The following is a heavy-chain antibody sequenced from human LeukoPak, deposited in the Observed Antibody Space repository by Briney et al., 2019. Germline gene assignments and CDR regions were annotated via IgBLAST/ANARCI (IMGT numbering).Heavy chain of an antibody. CDR1: GYTFTGYY. Sequence: ASVKVSCKASGYTFTGYYMHWVRQAPGQGLEWMGWINPNSGGTNYAQKFQGRVTMTRDTSISTAYMELSRLRSDDTAVYYCARAHSSSSPSRFDYWGQGTLVTVSS. CDR2: INPNSGGT. J-gene: IGHJ4*02. D-gene: IGHD6-6*01. V-gene: IGHV1-2*02. CDR3: ARAHSSSSPSRFDY.